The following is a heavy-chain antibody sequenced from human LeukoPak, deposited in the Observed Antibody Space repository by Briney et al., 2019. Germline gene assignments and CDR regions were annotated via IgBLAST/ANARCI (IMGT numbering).Heavy chain of an antibody. Sequence: SQTLSLTCTVSGGSISSGDYYWSWIRQPPGKGLEWIGYIYYNGSTYYNPSLKSRVTISVDTSKNQFSLKLSSVTAADTAVYYCARIPNDYSNYSDYWGQGTLVTVSS. CDR2: IYYNGST. J-gene: IGHJ4*02. CDR3: ARIPNDYSNYSDY. V-gene: IGHV4-30-4*08. D-gene: IGHD4-11*01. CDR1: GGSISSGDYY.